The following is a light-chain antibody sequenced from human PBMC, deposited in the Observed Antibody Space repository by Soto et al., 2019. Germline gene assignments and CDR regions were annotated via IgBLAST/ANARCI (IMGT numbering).Light chain of an antibody. CDR2: GAS. CDR1: QSIGSY. J-gene: IGKJ1*01. CDR3: QQSYRTPRWT. Sequence: DVQMTQSPSSLSASVGDRVTITCRASQSIGSYLNWYQHKPGKAPKHLIYGASSLEIGVPSRFSGSGSGADVSLPITSLQPEDFATYYCQQSYRTPRWTFGQGTKVEI. V-gene: IGKV1-39*01.